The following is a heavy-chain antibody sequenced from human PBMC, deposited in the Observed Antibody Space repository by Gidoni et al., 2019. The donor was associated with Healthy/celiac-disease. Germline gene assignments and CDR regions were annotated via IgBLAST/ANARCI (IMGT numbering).Heavy chain of an antibody. V-gene: IGHV1-69*09. D-gene: IGHD6-19*01. CDR2: IIPILGIA. Sequence: QARLVQSGCEVQKPVSSVTVSCKASGGTFSSYPLSWVRQGPGQGLEWMGRIIPILGIANYAQKFQGRVTITADKSTSTAYMELSSLRSEDTAVYYCARGDSGWNDYWGQGTLVTVSS. CDR3: ARGDSGWNDY. CDR1: GGTFSSYP. J-gene: IGHJ4*02.